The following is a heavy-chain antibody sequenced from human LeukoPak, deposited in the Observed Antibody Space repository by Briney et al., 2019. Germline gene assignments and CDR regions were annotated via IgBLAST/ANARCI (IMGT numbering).Heavy chain of an antibody. V-gene: IGHV4-59*01. Sequence: SETLSLPCTVSGGSISSYYWSWIRQPPGKGLEWIGYIYYSGSTNYNPSLKSRVTISVDTSKNQFSLKLSSVTAADTAVYYCARLWYYYDSSGYYGEFYYWGQGTLVTVSS. J-gene: IGHJ4*02. D-gene: IGHD3-22*01. CDR3: ARLWYYYDSSGYYGEFYY. CDR1: GGSISSYY. CDR2: IYYSGST.